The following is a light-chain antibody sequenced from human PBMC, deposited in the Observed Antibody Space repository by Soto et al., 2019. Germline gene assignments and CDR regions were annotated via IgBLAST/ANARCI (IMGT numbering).Light chain of an antibody. CDR1: QDISNY. Sequence: DIEMTQSPSSLSASVGDRVTITCQASQDISNYLNWYQQKTGRAPKLLIYDASSLESGVSSRFSGSGSGTHFTFTISSLQPDDIATYYCQQNDDFPLTFGQGTRPDIK. CDR2: DAS. CDR3: QQNDDFPLT. V-gene: IGKV1-33*01. J-gene: IGKJ5*01.